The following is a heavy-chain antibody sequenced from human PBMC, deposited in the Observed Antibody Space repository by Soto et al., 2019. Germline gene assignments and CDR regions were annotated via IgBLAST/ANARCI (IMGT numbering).Heavy chain of an antibody. Sequence: QVQLVQSGAEVRKPGSSVKVSCKASGGTFSRHAISWVRQAPGQGLEWMGGIIPIFCTAHHAQKFQGRVTIIADESTSTVYMELSSLRSEDTAMYYCARGWGYDSNDYYYAYWGQGTLVIVSS. CDR1: GGTFSRHA. V-gene: IGHV1-69*01. CDR2: IIPIFCTA. CDR3: ARGWGYDSNDYYYAY. D-gene: IGHD3-22*01. J-gene: IGHJ4*02.